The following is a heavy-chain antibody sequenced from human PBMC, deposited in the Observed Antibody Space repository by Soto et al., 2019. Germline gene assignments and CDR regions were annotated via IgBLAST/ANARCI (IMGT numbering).Heavy chain of an antibody. D-gene: IGHD7-27*01. CDR1: GFTFSNYA. CDR3: AGSNWAGGSAMDV. CDR2: IWLAGSNI. V-gene: IGHV3-33*01. J-gene: IGHJ6*02. Sequence: QVQLVESGGGVVQPGRSLRLSCAASGFTFSNYAMHWVRQAPGKGLEWVAVIWLAGSNIYQTDSVKGRFTISRDNSKNTLYLQMDRLRAEDTAVYFCAGSNWAGGSAMDVWGQGTTVPGSS.